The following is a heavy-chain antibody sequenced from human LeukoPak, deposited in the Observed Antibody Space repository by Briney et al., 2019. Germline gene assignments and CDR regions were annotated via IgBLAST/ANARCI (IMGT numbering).Heavy chain of an antibody. V-gene: IGHV4-59*01. CDR1: GGSISNYY. Sequence: PSETLSLTCSFSGGSISNYYWSWVRQPPGKGLEWTGYIYYSGSTDYNPSLKSRVTISIDTSKNHFSLRLSSVTAADTASYYCARGYAYGPNYYFDYWGQGTLVTVSS. D-gene: IGHD5-18*01. J-gene: IGHJ4*02. CDR3: ARGYAYGPNYYFDY. CDR2: IYYSGST.